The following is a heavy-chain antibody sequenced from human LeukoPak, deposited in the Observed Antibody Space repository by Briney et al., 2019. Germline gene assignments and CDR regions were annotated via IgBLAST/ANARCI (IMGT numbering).Heavy chain of an antibody. J-gene: IGHJ6*03. D-gene: IGHD6-13*01. CDR1: GFSFDDFY. Sequence: PGGSLRLSCAASGFSFDDFYMTWIRQAPGKGLEWVSYISSSGSTIYYADSVKGRFTISRDNAKNSLYLQMNSLRAEDTAVYYCARAGSSWYHGYYYYYMDVWGKGTTVTVSS. V-gene: IGHV3-11*01. CDR3: ARAGSSWYHGYYYYYMDV. CDR2: ISSSGSTI.